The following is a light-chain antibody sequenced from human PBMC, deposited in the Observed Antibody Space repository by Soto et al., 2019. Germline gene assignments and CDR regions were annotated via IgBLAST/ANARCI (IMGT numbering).Light chain of an antibody. CDR2: WAS. CDR1: QTFLYSSNNKNY. V-gene: IGKV4-1*01. J-gene: IGKJ5*01. Sequence: DIVLTQSTDSLAVSLGERATINCKSSQTFLYSSNNKNYLAWYQQRPGQPPKLLIYWASTRESGVPDRFSGSGSGTDFTLTISSLQAEDVAVYYCQQYYSTITFGQGTRLENK. CDR3: QQYYSTIT.